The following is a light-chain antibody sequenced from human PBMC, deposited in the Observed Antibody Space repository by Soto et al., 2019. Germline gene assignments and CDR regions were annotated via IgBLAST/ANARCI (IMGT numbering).Light chain of an antibody. CDR1: QTVNGW. Sequence: DIQMTQSPSTLSASIGDRVTITCRASQTVNGWLAWYQQKPGKAPKLLIYDGSHLESGVPSRFSGSESGSEFTLTISRLQADDFATYYCQQYDSYGLTVGGGTKVEIK. V-gene: IGKV1-5*01. CDR2: DGS. CDR3: QQYDSYGLT. J-gene: IGKJ4*01.